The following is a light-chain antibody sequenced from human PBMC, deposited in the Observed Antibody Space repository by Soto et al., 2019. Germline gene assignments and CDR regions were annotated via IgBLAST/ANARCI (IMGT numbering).Light chain of an antibody. CDR3: SSYGGINTVV. CDR1: SSDVGGYNY. Sequence: QSALTQPPSASGSPGQSVTISCTGSSSDVGGYNYVSWYQQHPGKAPKLMIYEVSKRPSGVPDRLSGSKSGNTASLTVSGLQAEDEAEYYCSSYGGINTVVFGVGTKLTGL. CDR2: EVS. V-gene: IGLV2-8*01. J-gene: IGLJ2*01.